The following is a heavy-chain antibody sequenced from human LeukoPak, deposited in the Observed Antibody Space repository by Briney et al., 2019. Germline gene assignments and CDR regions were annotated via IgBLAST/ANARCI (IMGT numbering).Heavy chain of an antibody. D-gene: IGHD3-10*01. J-gene: IGHJ4*02. CDR3: ARESLRGVSSPLDY. Sequence: PGGSLRLSCAASGFTFSSYGMHWVRQAPGKGLEWVAVIWYDGSNKYYADSVKGRFTISRDNFKNTLYLQMNSLRAEDTAVYYCARESLRGVSSPLDYWGQGTLVTVSS. V-gene: IGHV3-33*01. CDR1: GFTFSSYG. CDR2: IWYDGSNK.